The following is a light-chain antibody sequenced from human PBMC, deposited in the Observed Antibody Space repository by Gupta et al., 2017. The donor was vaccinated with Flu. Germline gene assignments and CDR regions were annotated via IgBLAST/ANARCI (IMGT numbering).Light chain of an antibody. J-gene: IGKJ2*03. V-gene: IGKV1-39*01. Sequence: QSPSSLSASVGDRITIACRASQSISNYSNWYQQKPGKAPKLLIYAASTLQSGVPSRFSGSGSGTDFTLTISSRQPEDFATYYCQQSYSSPLYSFGQGTRVEIK. CDR3: QQSYSSPLYS. CDR2: AAS. CDR1: QSISNY.